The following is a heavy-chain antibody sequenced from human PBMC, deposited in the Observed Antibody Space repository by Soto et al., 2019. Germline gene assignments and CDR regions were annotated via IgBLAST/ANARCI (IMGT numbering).Heavy chain of an antibody. Sequence: PSETLSLTCAVYGGSFSSYYWSWIRQPPGKGLEWIGEINHSGSTNYNPSLKSRVTISVDTSKNQFSLKLSSVTAADTAVYSCGRRLCSSTSCDPAHMHYYYAMDVWGQGTMVTVSS. D-gene: IGHD2-2*01. V-gene: IGHV4-34*01. CDR1: GGSFSSYY. J-gene: IGHJ6*02. CDR3: GRRLCSSTSCDPAHMHYYYAMDV. CDR2: INHSGST.